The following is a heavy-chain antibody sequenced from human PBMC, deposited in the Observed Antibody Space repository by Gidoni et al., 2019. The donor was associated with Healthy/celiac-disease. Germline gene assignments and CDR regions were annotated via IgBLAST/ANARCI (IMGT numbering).Heavy chain of an antibody. CDR2: IYYSGST. Sequence: QLQLQESGPGLVKPSEPLSLTCTVSGGSISSSSYYWGWIRQPPGKGLEWIGSIYYSGSTYYNPSLKSRVTISVDTSKNQYSLKLSSVTAADTAVYYCARHYGDNLRLYYFDYWGQGTLVTVSS. D-gene: IGHD4-17*01. V-gene: IGHV4-39*01. CDR1: GGSISSSSYY. CDR3: ARHYGDNLRLYYFDY. J-gene: IGHJ4*02.